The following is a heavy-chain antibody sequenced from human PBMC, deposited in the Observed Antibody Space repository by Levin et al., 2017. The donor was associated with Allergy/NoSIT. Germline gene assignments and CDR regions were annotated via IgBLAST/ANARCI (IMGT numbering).Heavy chain of an antibody. V-gene: IGHV1-69*13. CDR1: GGTFSSYA. J-gene: IGHJ5*02. CDR2: IIPIFGTA. Sequence: SVKVSCKASGGTFSSYAISWVRQAPGQGLEWMGGIIPIFGTANYAQKFQGRVTITADESTSTAYMELSSLRSEDTAVYYCARDLDPRYSSSWYGVADNWFDPWGQGTLVTVSS. D-gene: IGHD6-13*01. CDR3: ARDLDPRYSSSWYGVADNWFDP.